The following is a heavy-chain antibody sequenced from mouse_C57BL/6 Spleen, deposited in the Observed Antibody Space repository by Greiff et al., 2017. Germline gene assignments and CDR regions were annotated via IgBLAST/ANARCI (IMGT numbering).Heavy chain of an antibody. CDR1: GFTFSNYW. Sequence: EVKLMESGGGFVQPGGSMKLSCVASGFTFSNYWMNWVRQSPEKGLEWVAQIRMKSDNYATHYAVSVKGRFTISREESKRSVYLHMHNLRAEDTGIYYCTGGYGFAYWGQGTLVTVSA. CDR2: IRMKSDNYAT. V-gene: IGHV6-3*01. D-gene: IGHD3-2*02. J-gene: IGHJ3*01. CDR3: TGGYGFAY.